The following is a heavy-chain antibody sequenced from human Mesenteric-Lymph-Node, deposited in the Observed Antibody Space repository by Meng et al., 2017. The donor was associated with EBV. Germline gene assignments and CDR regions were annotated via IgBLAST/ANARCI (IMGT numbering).Heavy chain of an antibody. CDR1: GWSFSGYY. J-gene: IGHJ4*02. V-gene: IGHV4-34*01. CDR2: INHSGST. Sequence: QAQLRQWCAGLLKPSETLSLACAVYGWSFSGYYWSWIRQPPGKGLEWIGEINHSGSTNYYPSLKSRVTISVDTSKNQFSLKLSSVTAADTAVYYCARRGKVGAGYWGQGTLVTVSS. CDR3: ARRGKVGAGY. D-gene: IGHD1-26*01.